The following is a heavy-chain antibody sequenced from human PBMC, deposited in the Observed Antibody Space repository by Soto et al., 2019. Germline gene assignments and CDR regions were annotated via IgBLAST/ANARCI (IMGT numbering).Heavy chain of an antibody. CDR1: GFTFSDYC. J-gene: IGHJ5*02. V-gene: IGHV3-21*06. CDR3: ARTIIAFGEVIAPHWFDP. CDR2: ISSGGNFI. Sequence: GGSLRLSCVVSGFTFSDYCMNWVRQAPGWGLEWVASISSGGNFIYYADSVRGRFTISRDNAENSLYLQMNSLGVEDTATYYCARTIIAFGEVIAPHWFDPWGQGTQVTVSS. D-gene: IGHD3-16*02.